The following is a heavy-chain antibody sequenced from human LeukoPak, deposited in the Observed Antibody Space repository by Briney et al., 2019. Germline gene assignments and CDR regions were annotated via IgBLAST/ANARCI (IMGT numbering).Heavy chain of an antibody. V-gene: IGHV4-34*01. Sequence: SETLSLTCAVYGGSFSGYYWSWIRQPPGKGLEWIGEINHSGSTNYNPSLKSRVTISVDTSKNQFSLKPSSVTAADTAVYYCARAHDSSGYHFDYWGQGTLVTVSS. CDR1: GGSFSGYY. J-gene: IGHJ4*02. CDR2: INHSGST. D-gene: IGHD3-22*01. CDR3: ARAHDSSGYHFDY.